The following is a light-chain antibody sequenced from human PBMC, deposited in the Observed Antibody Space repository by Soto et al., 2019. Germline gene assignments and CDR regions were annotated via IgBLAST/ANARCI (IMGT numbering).Light chain of an antibody. CDR1: QSVSSSY. Sequence: EMVLTQSPGTLSLSPGERATLSCSASQSVSSSYLAWDQQKPGQAPRPLIYGASSRAIGIPDRFSGSGSGTDFTRTISGLEPEDFAVYYCQQYGSSPWTFGQGTKVEI. CDR3: QQYGSSPWT. V-gene: IGKV3-20*01. CDR2: GAS. J-gene: IGKJ1*01.